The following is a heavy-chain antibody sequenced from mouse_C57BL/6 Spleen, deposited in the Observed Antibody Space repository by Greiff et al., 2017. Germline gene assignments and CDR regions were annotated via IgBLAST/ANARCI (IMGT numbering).Heavy chain of an antibody. V-gene: IGHV1-50*01. CDR3: ARKGGSMVFDY. CDR1: GYTFTSYW. J-gene: IGHJ2*01. CDR2: IDPSDSYT. Sequence: QVQLQQPGAELVKPGASVKLSCKASGYTFTSYWMQWVKQRPGQGLELIGEIDPSDSYTNYNQKFKGKATLTVDTSSSTAYMQLSSLTSEDSAVYYCARKGGSMVFDYWGQGTTLTVSS. D-gene: IGHD1-1*02.